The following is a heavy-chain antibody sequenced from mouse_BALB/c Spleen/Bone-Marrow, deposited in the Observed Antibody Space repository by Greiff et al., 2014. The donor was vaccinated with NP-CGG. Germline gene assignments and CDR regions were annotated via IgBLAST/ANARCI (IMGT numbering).Heavy chain of an antibody. CDR3: VRHKNYYAMDY. CDR1: GFAFNGYY. CDR2: INNGGDNT. Sequence: EVKLQQSGGGLVKPGGSVKFSCAASGFAFNGYYMPWVSQTPEKSLEWVGYINNGGDNTKYADTLKGRFTISRDNAKNTLYLQMSSLKSEDTAMYYCVRHKNYYAMDYWGQGTSVTVSS. V-gene: IGHV5-12-1*01. J-gene: IGHJ4*01.